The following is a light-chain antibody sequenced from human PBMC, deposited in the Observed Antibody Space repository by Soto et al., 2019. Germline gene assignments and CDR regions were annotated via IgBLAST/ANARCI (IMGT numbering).Light chain of an antibody. CDR1: QGFSSNY. CDR3: QQFRGSQYT. Sequence: ESVLTQSPGILSLSPGERATLFCRASQGFSSNYLAWYQQKPGQAPRLLIYGASNRAVGIPDRFSGSGSGTGFTLAISRLEPEDFAVYYFQQFRGSQYTCGQGTQLEIK. V-gene: IGKV3-20*01. J-gene: IGKJ2*01. CDR2: GAS.